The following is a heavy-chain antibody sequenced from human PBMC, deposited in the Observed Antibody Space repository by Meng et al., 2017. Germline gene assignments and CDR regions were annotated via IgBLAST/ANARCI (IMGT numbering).Heavy chain of an antibody. CDR2: ISSSSSYI. CDR1: GFTFSSYS. CDR3: ARDGPHTHS. Sequence: VELLESGGGLVKPGGSRRLSCAASGFTFSSYSMNWVRKAPGKGLEWVSSISSSSSYIYYADSVKGRFTISRDNAKNSLYLQMNSLRAEDTAVYYCARDGPHTHSWGQGTLVTVSS. J-gene: IGHJ5*02. D-gene: IGHD2-2*02. V-gene: IGHV3-21*01.